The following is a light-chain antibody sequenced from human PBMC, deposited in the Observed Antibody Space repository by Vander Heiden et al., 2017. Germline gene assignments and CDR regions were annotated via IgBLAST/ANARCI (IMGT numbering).Light chain of an antibody. J-gene: IGKJ4*01. CDR3: QQRSNWPPLT. CDR2: DEA. V-gene: IGKV3-11*01. CDR1: QIVSSY. Sequence: EIVLRQSPATLSLSPGERATLSCRASQIVSSYFAWYQQKPGKAPRLLIYDEANSATGIPARFSGSGSGTEFTLTISSLEPEDFAVYYCQQRSNWPPLTFGGGTKVEIK.